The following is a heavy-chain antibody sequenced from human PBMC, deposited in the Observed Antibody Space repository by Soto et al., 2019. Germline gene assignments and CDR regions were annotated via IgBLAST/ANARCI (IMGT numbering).Heavy chain of an antibody. CDR3: ARDRRYRGSWGGGGMDV. J-gene: IGHJ6*02. CDR1: GYTFTGYY. CDR2: INPNSGGT. D-gene: IGHD1-26*01. V-gene: IGHV1-2*04. Sequence: QVQLVQSGAEVKKPGASVKVSCKASGYTFTGYYMHWVRQAPGQGLEWMGWINPNSGGTNYAQKFQRWVTMTRDTSSSTAYMERSRLRSAGTAVYYCARDRRYRGSWGGGGMDVWGQGTTVTVSS.